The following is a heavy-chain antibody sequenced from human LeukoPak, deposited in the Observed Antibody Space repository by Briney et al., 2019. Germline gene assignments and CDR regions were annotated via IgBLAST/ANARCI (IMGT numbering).Heavy chain of an antibody. CDR1: GASFSTNY. J-gene: IGHJ4*02. CDR3: ARRGPYDFWSGYSKGTLDY. D-gene: IGHD3-3*01. Sequence: SETLSLTCSVSGASFSTNYWSWVRQPPGRGLEWIGYVFDSGSTNYNPSLKSRVTISVDTSKNQFSLKLSSVTAADTAVYYCARRGPYDFWSGYSKGTLDYWGQGTLVTVSS. V-gene: IGHV4-59*12. CDR2: VFDSGST.